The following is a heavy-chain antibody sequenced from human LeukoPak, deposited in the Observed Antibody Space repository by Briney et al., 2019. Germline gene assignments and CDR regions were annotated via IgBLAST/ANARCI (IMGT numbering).Heavy chain of an antibody. D-gene: IGHD1-26*01. CDR3: GRDQDRGSYHDPIFDY. J-gene: IGHJ4*02. CDR1: GFTFSTYT. Sequence: GGSLRLSCAASGFTFSTYTMNWVRQAPGKWLEWVSSISPSSSNIYYADSMKGRFTISRDDAKNLLYLQMNSLRAEDTAVYYCGRDQDRGSYHDPIFDYWGQGTLVTVSS. V-gene: IGHV3-21*06. CDR2: ISPSSSNI.